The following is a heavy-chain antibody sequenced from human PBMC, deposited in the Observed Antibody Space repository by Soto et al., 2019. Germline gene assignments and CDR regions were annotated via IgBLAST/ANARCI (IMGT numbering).Heavy chain of an antibody. Sequence: QVQLVQSGAEVKKPGASVKVSCKASGYTFTSYDINWVRQATGQGLEWMGWMNPNSGNTGYAQKFHGRVTMTRNTSISTAYMERSSLRSEDTSVYYCSRAQRVSRMWFDPWGQGTLVTVSS. V-gene: IGHV1-8*01. CDR1: GYTFTSYD. CDR2: MNPNSGNT. D-gene: IGHD2-8*01. J-gene: IGHJ5*02. CDR3: SRAQRVSRMWFDP.